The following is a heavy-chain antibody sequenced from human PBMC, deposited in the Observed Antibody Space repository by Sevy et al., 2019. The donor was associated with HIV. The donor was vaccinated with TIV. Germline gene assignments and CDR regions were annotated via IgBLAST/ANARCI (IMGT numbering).Heavy chain of an antibody. CDR1: GFTFSSYG. V-gene: IGHV3-33*01. D-gene: IGHD3-22*01. CDR2: IWNDRSNK. J-gene: IGHJ3*02. Sequence: GGSLRLSCAASGFTFSSYGMHWVRQAPGKGPEWVAVIWNDRSNKHYADSVKGRFTISRDNSKNTLYLQMNSLRAEDTAVYYCASLPNNYYDSSGSSGDDAFDIWGQGTMVTVSS. CDR3: ASLPNNYYDSSGSSGDDAFDI.